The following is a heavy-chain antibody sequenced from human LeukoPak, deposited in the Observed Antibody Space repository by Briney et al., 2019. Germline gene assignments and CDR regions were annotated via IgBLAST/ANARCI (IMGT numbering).Heavy chain of an antibody. D-gene: IGHD2-15*01. CDR3: TTDTWYSAGH. CDR1: GCIFSGSW. V-gene: IGHV3-7*03. J-gene: IGHJ4*02. CDR2: IKKDGSEK. Sequence: GGSLRLSCTASGCIFSGSWMAWISQAPGKGLEWVAIIKKDGSEKYYVDSMKGRFTISRDNAKNSLFLQMNSLRAEDTAIYYCTTDTWYSAGHWGQGTLVTVSS.